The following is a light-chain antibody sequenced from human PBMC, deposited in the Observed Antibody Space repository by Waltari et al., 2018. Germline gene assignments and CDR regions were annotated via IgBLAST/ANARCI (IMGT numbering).Light chain of an antibody. CDR2: ADP. V-gene: IGLV3-21*02. CDR1: NIGSKN. CDR3: QVWDSGVRSAL. Sequence: SYELTQPRSVSVSPGQTARITCGGDNIGSKNVALYQQKSPQAPVLIIFADPEEPSGIPYRFSGSKSGNSATRTISGVEAGDEADYYCQVWDSGVRSALFGGGTRLSVL. J-gene: IGLJ2*01.